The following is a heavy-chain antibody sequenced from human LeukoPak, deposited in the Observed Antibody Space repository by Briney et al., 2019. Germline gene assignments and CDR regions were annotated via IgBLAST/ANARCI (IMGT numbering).Heavy chain of an antibody. J-gene: IGHJ5*02. CDR1: GGTFSSYA. Sequence: ASVTVSCKASGGTFSSYAISWVRQAPGQGLEWMGRIIPILGIANYAQEFQGRVTITADKSTSTAYMELSSLRSEDTAVYYCARGSSINNWFDPWGQGTLVTVSS. D-gene: IGHD6-6*01. CDR2: IIPILGIA. V-gene: IGHV1-69*04. CDR3: ARGSSINNWFDP.